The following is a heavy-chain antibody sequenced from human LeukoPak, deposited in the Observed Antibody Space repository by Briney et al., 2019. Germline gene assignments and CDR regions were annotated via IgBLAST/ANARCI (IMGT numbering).Heavy chain of an antibody. D-gene: IGHD6-13*01. J-gene: IGHJ4*02. CDR3: ARDSGGRIAAAGWFDY. V-gene: IGHV4-31*03. Sequence: SETLSLTCTVSGGSISSGGYYWRWIRQHPGKGLEWIGYIYYSGSTYYNPSLKSRVTISVDTSKNQFPLKLSSVTAADTAVYYCARDSGGRIAAAGWFDYWGQGTLVTVSS. CDR1: GGSISSGGYY. CDR2: IYYSGST.